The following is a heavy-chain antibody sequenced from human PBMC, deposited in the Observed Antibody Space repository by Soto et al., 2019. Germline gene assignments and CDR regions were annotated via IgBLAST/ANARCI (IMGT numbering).Heavy chain of an antibody. CDR2: ISYDGSHK. D-gene: IGHD2-2*01. V-gene: IGHV3-30*18. J-gene: IGHJ4*02. CDR3: AKDLVKTSSWPAD. CDR1: GFNFSSYG. Sequence: HVQLVESGGGVVQPGRSLRLSCAVSGFNFSSYGMHWVRQAPGKGLEWVAVISYDGSHKASADSVKGRFAISRDNSKNTVFLQMNILRVEDTAVYYWAKDLVKTSSWPADWGQGTLVTVSS.